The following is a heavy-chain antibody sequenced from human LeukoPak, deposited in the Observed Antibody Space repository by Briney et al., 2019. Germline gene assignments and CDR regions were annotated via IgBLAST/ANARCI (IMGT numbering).Heavy chain of an antibody. CDR3: ARVFYYDILTRSMYWYLDL. Sequence: SETLSLTCTVSGGSVRGNSWSWIRQSPGKGLEWIGYVYHSGTTNYNPSLSSRVTISADTSRDQFSLRLTSVAAADSAVYYCARVFYYDILTRSMYWYLDLWGRGTLVTVSS. D-gene: IGHD3-9*01. J-gene: IGHJ2*01. V-gene: IGHV4-59*02. CDR2: VYHSGTT. CDR1: GGSVRGNS.